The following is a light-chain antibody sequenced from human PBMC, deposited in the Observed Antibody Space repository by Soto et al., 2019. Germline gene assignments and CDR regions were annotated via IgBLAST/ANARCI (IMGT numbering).Light chain of an antibody. CDR2: WAS. V-gene: IGKV4-1*01. Sequence: DIIMTQSPESLAVSLGERATINCKSSQSLLYRSKNKDYLAWYQQKPGQPPRLLIYWASTRESGVSDRFSGSGSGTDFTLTVTSMQAEDVAVYYCQQYFNTPSTFGQGTKVEIK. CDR3: QQYFNTPST. J-gene: IGKJ1*01. CDR1: QSLLYRSKNKDY.